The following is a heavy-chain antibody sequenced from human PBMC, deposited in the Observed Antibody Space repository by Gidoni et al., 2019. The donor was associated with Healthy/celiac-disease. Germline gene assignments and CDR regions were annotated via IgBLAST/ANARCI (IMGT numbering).Heavy chain of an antibody. V-gene: IGHV3-23*01. J-gene: IGHJ6*03. CDR1: GFTFSSYA. CDR3: AKGGDYYGSENYYYYYMDV. CDR2: ISGSGGST. D-gene: IGHD3-10*01. Sequence: EVQLLESGGGLVQPGGSLRLSCAASGFTFSSYAMSWVRQAPGRGLEWVSAISGSGGSTYYADSVKGRFTISRDNSKNTLYLQMNSLRAEDTAVYYCAKGGDYYGSENYYYYYMDVWGKGTTVTVSS.